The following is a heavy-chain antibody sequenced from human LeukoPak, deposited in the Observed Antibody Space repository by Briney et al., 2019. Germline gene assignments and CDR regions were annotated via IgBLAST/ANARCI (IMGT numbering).Heavy chain of an antibody. Sequence: GASVKVSCKASGYTFSSYGISWVRQAPGQGLEWMGRISADNGNTNYVQRLQGRVTMTADTSTSTAYMELRSLRSDDTAVYYCARDVQTYYYDSSGYRKFDYWGQGTLVAVSS. J-gene: IGHJ4*02. V-gene: IGHV1-18*01. D-gene: IGHD3-22*01. CDR1: GYTFSSYG. CDR2: ISADNGNT. CDR3: ARDVQTYYYDSSGYRKFDY.